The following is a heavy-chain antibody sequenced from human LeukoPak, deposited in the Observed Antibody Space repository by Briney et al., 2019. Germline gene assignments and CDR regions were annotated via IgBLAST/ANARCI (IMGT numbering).Heavy chain of an antibody. CDR3: ARVRRGVYYFDY. CDR1: GGTFSSYA. Sequence: GASVKVSFKASGGTFSSYAISWVRQAPGQGLEWMGGIIPIFGTANYAQKFQGRVTITADESTSTAYMGLSSLRSEDTAVYYCARVRRGVYYFDYWGQGTLVTVSS. D-gene: IGHD3-10*01. V-gene: IGHV1-69*13. CDR2: IIPIFGTA. J-gene: IGHJ4*02.